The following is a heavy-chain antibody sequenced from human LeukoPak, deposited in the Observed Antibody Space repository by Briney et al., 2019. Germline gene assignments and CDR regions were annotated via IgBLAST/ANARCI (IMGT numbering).Heavy chain of an antibody. V-gene: IGHV4-34*01. D-gene: IGHD1-20*01. J-gene: IGHJ4*02. Sequence: SETLSLTCAVSGGSFSGYYWSWIRQPPGKGLEWIGEINHSGSTNYNPSLKSRVTISVDTSKNQFSLKLSSVTAADTAVYYCARLYNWNPYYFDYWGPGTLVTVSP. CDR2: INHSGST. CDR1: GGSFSGYY. CDR3: ARLYNWNPYYFDY.